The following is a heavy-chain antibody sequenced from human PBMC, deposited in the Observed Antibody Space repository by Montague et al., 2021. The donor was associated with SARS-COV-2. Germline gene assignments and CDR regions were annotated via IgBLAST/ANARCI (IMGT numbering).Heavy chain of an antibody. CDR2: IYYSGST. Sequence: SETLSLTCTVSVGSISSNNCYWSWIRQPPGKALEWIGSIYYSGSTYYNPSLKSRVTMSVDTSENQFSLKLSSVTAADTAVYYCARDGFYYDRSGPSNFDYWGQGTLVTVSS. CDR1: VGSISSNNCY. J-gene: IGHJ4*02. CDR3: ARDGFYYDRSGPSNFDY. D-gene: IGHD3-22*01. V-gene: IGHV4-39*07.